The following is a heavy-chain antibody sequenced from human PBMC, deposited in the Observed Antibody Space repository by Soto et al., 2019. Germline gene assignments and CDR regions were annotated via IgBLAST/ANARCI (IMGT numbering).Heavy chain of an antibody. CDR2: IYSGGST. V-gene: IGHV3-66*01. D-gene: IGHD6-13*01. Sequence: GGSLRLSCAASGFTVSSNYMSWVRQAPGKGLEWVSVIYSGGSTYYADSVKGRFTISRDNSKNTLYLQMNSLRAEDTAVYYCARGRGYSSSWSIYYFDFWGQGTQVTVS. CDR3: ARGRGYSSSWSIYYFDF. J-gene: IGHJ4*02. CDR1: GFTVSSNY.